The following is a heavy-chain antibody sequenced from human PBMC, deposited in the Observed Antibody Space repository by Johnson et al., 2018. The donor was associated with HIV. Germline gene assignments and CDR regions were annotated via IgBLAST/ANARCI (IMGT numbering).Heavy chain of an antibody. V-gene: IGHV3-30*04. Sequence: QMLLVESGGGVVQPGRSLRLSCAASGFTFSSYPMHWVRQAPGKGLEWVAVISYGGSNRYYADSVKGRFTISRDNSKNTLYLQMNSLRAEDTAVYYCARVKQQVVRVGSDAFDIWGQGTMVTVSS. CDR3: ARVKQQVVRVGSDAFDI. J-gene: IGHJ3*02. CDR2: ISYGGSNR. D-gene: IGHD6-13*01. CDR1: GFTFSSYP.